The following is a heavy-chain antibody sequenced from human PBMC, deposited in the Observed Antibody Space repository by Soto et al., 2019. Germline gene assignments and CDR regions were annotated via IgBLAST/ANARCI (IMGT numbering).Heavy chain of an antibody. CDR1: GFTFSSYA. J-gene: IGHJ4*02. CDR2: ISAGAVAT. D-gene: IGHD3-22*01. CDR3: AKGRESSGSYRPFDY. Sequence: TVGSLRLSCAASGFTFSSYAMSWVRQAPGKGLEWVSAISAGAVATNYADSVKGRFTISRDNSKNTLYLQMNSLRAEDTAVYYCAKGRESSGSYRPFDYWGQGALVTVSS. V-gene: IGHV3-23*01.